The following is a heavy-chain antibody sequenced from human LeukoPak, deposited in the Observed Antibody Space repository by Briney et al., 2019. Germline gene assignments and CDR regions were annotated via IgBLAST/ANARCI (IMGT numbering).Heavy chain of an antibody. J-gene: IGHJ4*02. CDR2: ISPNSGDT. CDR3: ARDRATYGPEYDD. D-gene: IGHD3-10*01. V-gene: IGHV1-2*02. CDR1: GYTFTDYF. Sequence: ASVKVSCKASGYTFTDYFIHWVRQAPGQGLEWVGWISPNSGDTNCAQKFQGRVTMTRDTSITTAYMEVNSLRSDDTAVYYCARDRATYGPEYDDWGQGTLVTVSS.